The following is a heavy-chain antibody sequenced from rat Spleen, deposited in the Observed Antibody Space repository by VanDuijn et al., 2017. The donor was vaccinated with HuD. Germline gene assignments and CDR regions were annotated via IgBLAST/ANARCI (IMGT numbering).Heavy chain of an antibody. Sequence: QVQLTESGPGLVQPSQTLSLTCTVSGFSLTSYTVSWVRQPPGKGLEWIAAISSGGSTYYNSALKSRLSITRDTSKSQVFLKMNSLQTEDTATYYCARDPGLGGYWGQGVMVTVSS. CDR3: ARDPGLGGY. D-gene: IGHD5-1*01. V-gene: IGHV2-6*01. J-gene: IGHJ2*01. CDR1: GFSLTSYT. CDR2: ISSGGST.